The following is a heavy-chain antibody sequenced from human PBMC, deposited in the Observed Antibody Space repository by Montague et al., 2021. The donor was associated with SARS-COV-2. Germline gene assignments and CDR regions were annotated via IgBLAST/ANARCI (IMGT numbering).Heavy chain of an antibody. J-gene: IGHJ2*01. V-gene: IGHV4-39*02. Sequence: SETLSLTCTVSGGSISSSNYYRDWIRQPPGKGLEWIGSIYDSGSTYCNPSLKSRVTISVDTSKNHFSLKLSSVTAADTALYYCARSQWHNWYFDLWGRGTLVTVSS. CDR3: ARSQWHNWYFDL. CDR1: GGSISSSNYY. CDR2: IYDSGST. D-gene: IGHD2-8*01.